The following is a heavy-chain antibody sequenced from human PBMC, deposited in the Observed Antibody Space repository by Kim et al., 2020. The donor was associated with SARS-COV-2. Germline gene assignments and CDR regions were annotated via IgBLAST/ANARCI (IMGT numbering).Heavy chain of an antibody. CDR1: GGSVSSGSYY. Sequence: SETLSLTCTVSGGSVSSGSYYWSWIRQPPGKGLEWIGYIYYSGSTNYNPSLKSRVTISVDTSKNQFSLKLSSVTAADTAVYYCARGRMTTVVDNWFDPWGQGTLVTVSS. J-gene: IGHJ5*02. D-gene: IGHD4-17*01. V-gene: IGHV4-61*01. CDR2: IYYSGST. CDR3: ARGRMTTVVDNWFDP.